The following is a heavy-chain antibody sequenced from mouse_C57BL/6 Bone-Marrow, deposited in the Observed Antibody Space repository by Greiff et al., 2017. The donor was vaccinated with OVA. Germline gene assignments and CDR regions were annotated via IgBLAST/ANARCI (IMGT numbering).Heavy chain of an antibody. V-gene: IGHV3-6*01. CDR1: GYSITSGYY. J-gene: IGHJ4*01. D-gene: IGHD1-1*01. CDR2: ISYDGSN. Sequence: EVKLQESGPGLVKPSQSLSLTCSVTGYSITSGYYWNWIRQFPGNKLEWMGYISYDGSNNYNPSLKNRISITRDTSKNQFFLKLNSVTTEDTATYYCARGGGRGDAMDYWGQGTSVTVSS. CDR3: ARGGGRGDAMDY.